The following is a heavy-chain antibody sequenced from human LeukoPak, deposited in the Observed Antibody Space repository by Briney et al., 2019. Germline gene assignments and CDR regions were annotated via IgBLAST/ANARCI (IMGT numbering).Heavy chain of an antibody. CDR1: GGSFSGYY. CDR3: ARERTYDFWSGSPRRWFDP. J-gene: IGHJ5*02. D-gene: IGHD3-3*01. CDR2: INHSGST. V-gene: IGHV4-34*01. Sequence: SETLSLTCAVYGGSFSGYYWSWIRQPPRKGLEWIGEINHSGSTNYNPSLKSRVTISVDTSKNQFSLKLSSVTAADTAVYYRARERTYDFWSGSPRRWFDPWGQGTLVTVSS.